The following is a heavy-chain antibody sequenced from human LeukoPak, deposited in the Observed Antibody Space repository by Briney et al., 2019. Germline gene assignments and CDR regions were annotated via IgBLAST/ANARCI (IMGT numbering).Heavy chain of an antibody. CDR2: FDPEDVET. CDR3: ATDFYRGRQFDY. Sequence: GASVKVSCKVSGNTFTDLSMNWVRQAPGKGLEWMGGFDPEDVETIYAQKFQGRVTMTEDTSTETAYMELTSLRPEDTAVYYCATDFYRGRQFDYWSQGTLVTVSS. J-gene: IGHJ4*02. CDR1: GNTFTDLS. V-gene: IGHV1-24*01. D-gene: IGHD2/OR15-2a*01.